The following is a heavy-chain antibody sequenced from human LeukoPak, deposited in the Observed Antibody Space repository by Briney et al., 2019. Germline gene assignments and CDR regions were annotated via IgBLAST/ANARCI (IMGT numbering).Heavy chain of an antibody. V-gene: IGHV4-34*01. CDR2: INHSGST. Sequence: PSETLSLTCAVYGGSFSGYYWSWIRQPPGKGLEWIGEINHSGSTNYNPSLKSRVTISVDTSKNQFSLKLSSVTAADTAVYYCARAPLLVTTVTAASDDYWGQGTLVTVSS. J-gene: IGHJ4*02. D-gene: IGHD4-17*01. CDR1: GGSFSGYY. CDR3: ARAPLLVTTVTAASDDY.